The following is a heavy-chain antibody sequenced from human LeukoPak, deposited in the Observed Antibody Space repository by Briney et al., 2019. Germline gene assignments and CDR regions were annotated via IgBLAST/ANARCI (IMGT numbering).Heavy chain of an antibody. CDR3: ARGGVVILYYYYYMDV. CDR2: IYYSGST. J-gene: IGHJ6*03. CDR1: GGSISSSGYY. V-gene: IGHV4-39*01. D-gene: IGHD2-21*01. Sequence: PSETLSLTCTVSGGSISSSGYYWGWIRQPPGKGLEWIGSIYYSGSTYYNPSLKSRVTISVDTSKNQFSLKLSSVTAADTAVYYCARGGVVILYYYYYMDVWGKGTTVTVSS.